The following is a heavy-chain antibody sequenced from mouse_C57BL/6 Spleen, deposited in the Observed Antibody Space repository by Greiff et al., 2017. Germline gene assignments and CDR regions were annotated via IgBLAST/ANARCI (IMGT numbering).Heavy chain of an antibody. Sequence: VQLQQSGPGLVQPSQSLSITCTVSGFSLTSYGVHWVRQPPGKGLEWLGVIWRGGSTDYYAAFISRLSTRKDNSKGQVFFKMNRLQADDTALYYCAKISITTVVATGAMDYWGQGTSVTVSS. V-gene: IGHV2-4*01. D-gene: IGHD1-1*01. J-gene: IGHJ4*01. CDR2: IWRGGST. CDR3: AKISITTVVATGAMDY. CDR1: GFSLTSYG.